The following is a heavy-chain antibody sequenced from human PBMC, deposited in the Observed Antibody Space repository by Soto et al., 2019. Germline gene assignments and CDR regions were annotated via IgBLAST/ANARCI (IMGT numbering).Heavy chain of an antibody. V-gene: IGHV4-59*01. CDR2: MYNTGST. J-gene: IGHJ6*02. Sequence: SETLSLTCTVSGGSISGYYWSWIRQPPGKGLEWIGYMYNTGSTVYNPSFKSRVTISVDTSKNHFSLKLNFVTAADTAFYYCARDLWGYCGTDCYPLDVWGQGTTVTVSS. D-gene: IGHD2-21*02. CDR3: ARDLWGYCGTDCYPLDV. CDR1: GGSISGYY.